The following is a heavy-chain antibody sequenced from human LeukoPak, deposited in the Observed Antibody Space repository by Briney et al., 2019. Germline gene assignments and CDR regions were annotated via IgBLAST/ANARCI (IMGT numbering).Heavy chain of an antibody. J-gene: IGHJ3*02. D-gene: IGHD5-24*01. V-gene: IGHV1-2*02. CDR2: INSNSGGT. CDR3: ARVADGYNYGAFDI. CDR1: GYTFTGYY. Sequence: VASVKVPCKASGYTFTGYYIHWVRQAPGQGLEWMGWINSNSGGTNYARRFQGRVTMTRDTSISTAYMEMSSLRSDDTALYYCARVADGYNYGAFDIWGQGTVVTVSS.